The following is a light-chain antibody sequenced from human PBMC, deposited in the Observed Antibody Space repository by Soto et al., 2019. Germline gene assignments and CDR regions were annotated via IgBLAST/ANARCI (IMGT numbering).Light chain of an antibody. CDR3: CSYAGSYVVV. J-gene: IGLJ2*01. CDR2: DVS. CDR1: SSDVGGYNY. V-gene: IGLV2-11*01. Sequence: QSALTQPRSVSGSPGQSVTISCTGTSSDVGGYNYVSWYQQHPGKAPKLMIYDVSKRPSGVPDRFSGSKSGNTASLTISGLQAEDEADYYCCSYAGSYVVVFGRGTQLTVL.